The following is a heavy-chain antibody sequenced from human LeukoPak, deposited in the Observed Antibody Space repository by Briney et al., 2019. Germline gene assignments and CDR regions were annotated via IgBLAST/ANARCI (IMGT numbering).Heavy chain of an antibody. J-gene: IGHJ4*02. CDR3: ARSTSCYTVTDY. Sequence: PGRSLRLSCAASGFTFSSYAMHWVRQAPGKGLEWVAVISYDGSNKYYADSVKGRFTISRDNSKNTLYLQMNSLRAEATAVYYCARSTSCYTVTDYWGQGTLVTVSS. CDR2: ISYDGSNK. CDR1: GFTFSSYA. D-gene: IGHD2-2*02. V-gene: IGHV3-30*01.